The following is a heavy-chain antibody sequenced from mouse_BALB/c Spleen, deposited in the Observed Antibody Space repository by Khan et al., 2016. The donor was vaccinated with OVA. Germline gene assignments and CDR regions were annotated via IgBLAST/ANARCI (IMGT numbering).Heavy chain of an antibody. CDR2: IYPGDGDT. CDR3: ARSGYDYFAY. V-gene: IGHV1-80*01. D-gene: IGHD2-14*01. CDR1: GYAFSNYW. J-gene: IGHJ3*01. Sequence: QVQLKESGAELVRTGSSVKISCKASGYAFSNYWMNWVKQRPGQGLEWIGQIYPGDGDTSFNGKFRGKATLTADKSSSTAYMQLSSLTSEDSAVYFCARSGYDYFAYWGQGTLVTVSA.